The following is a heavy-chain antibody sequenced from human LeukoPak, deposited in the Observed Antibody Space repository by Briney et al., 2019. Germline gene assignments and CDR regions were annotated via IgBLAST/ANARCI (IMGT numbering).Heavy chain of an antibody. CDR1: GYSISSGYY. V-gene: IGHV4-38-2*02. CDR3: ARHGVCGSSTSCYPPFFDY. J-gene: IGHJ4*02. D-gene: IGHD2-2*01. Sequence: SETLSLTCTVSGYSISSGYYWGWIRQPPGKGLEWIGSIYHSGSTYYNPSLKSRVTISVDTSKNQFSLKLSSVTAADTAVYYCARHGVCGSSTSCYPPFFDYWGQGTLVTVSS. CDR2: IYHSGST.